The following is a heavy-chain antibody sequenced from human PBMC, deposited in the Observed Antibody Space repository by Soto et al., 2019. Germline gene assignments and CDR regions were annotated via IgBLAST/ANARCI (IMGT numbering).Heavy chain of an antibody. CDR2: IFSNDDK. J-gene: IGHJ4*02. CDR3: ARIYHDILTGIVWEF. Sequence: QVTLKESGPVLVKPTEPLTLTCTVSGFSLSNVRMGVSWIRQPPGKALEWLAHIFSNDDKSYRTSLKSRITISKDTSKSQLDPPKTKRHPLVQGTYSVARIYHDILTGIVWEFWGEGTLITVSS. V-gene: IGHV2-26*01. CDR1: GFSLSNVRMG. D-gene: IGHD3-9*01.